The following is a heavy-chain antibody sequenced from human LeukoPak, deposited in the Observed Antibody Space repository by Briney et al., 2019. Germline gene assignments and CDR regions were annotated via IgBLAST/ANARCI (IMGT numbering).Heavy chain of an antibody. CDR3: ARGGIVVVVAATGWFDP. CDR2: INHSGST. V-gene: IGHV4-34*01. J-gene: IGHJ5*02. CDR1: GGSFSGYY. D-gene: IGHD2-15*01. Sequence: SETLSLTCAVYGGSFSGYYWSWIRQPPGKGLEWIGEINHSGSTNYNPSLKSRVTIAVDTSKNQFSLKLSSVTAADTAVYYCARGGIVVVVAATGWFDPWGQGTLVTVSS.